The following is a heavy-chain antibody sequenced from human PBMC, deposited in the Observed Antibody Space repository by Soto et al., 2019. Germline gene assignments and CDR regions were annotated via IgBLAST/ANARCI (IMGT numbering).Heavy chain of an antibody. CDR1: GFSLTNARMG. CDR2: IFSNDEK. CDR3: ARISVIGGKGGFDY. V-gene: IGHV2-26*01. J-gene: IGHJ4*02. Sequence: SGPTLVNPTETLTLTCTVSGFSLTNARMGVSWIRQPPGKPLEWLVHIFSNDEKSYSTSLKSRLTISKDTSKSQVVLIMTDMDPVDTATYYCARISVIGGKGGFDYWGQGTLVTVSS. D-gene: IGHD2-15*01.